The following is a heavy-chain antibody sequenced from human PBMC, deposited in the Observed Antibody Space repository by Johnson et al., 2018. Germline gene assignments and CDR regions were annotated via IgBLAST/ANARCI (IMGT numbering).Heavy chain of an antibody. CDR3: AGGSGKRIYVDY. V-gene: IGHV3-66*02. CDR2: IYSGGST. Sequence: VQLVQSGGSLVQPGGSLRLSCAASGFTISNIYMSWVRQAPGKGLEWVSIIYSGGSTYYADFVKGRFTISRDNSKNTVFLQMNSLRAEDTAIYYCAGGSGKRIYVDYWGQGALVTVSS. CDR1: GFTISNIY. D-gene: IGHD1-26*01. J-gene: IGHJ4*02.